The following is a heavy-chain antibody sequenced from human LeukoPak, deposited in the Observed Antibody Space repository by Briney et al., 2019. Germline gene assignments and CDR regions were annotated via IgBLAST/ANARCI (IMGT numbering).Heavy chain of an antibody. CDR1: GGSISSNSYY. D-gene: IGHD3-3*01. CDR3: ATRYLEWLLDY. Sequence: SETLSLTCTVSGGSISSNSYYWGWIRQPPGKGLQWIGSIYYSGSTYYNPSLKSRVTISVDTSKNQFSLKLNSVTAADTAVYYCATRYLEWLLDYWGQGTLDSVSS. J-gene: IGHJ4*02. V-gene: IGHV4-39*01. CDR2: IYYSGST.